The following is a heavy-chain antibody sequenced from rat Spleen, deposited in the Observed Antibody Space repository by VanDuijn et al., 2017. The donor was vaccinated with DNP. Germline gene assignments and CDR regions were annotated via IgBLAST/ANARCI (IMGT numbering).Heavy chain of an antibody. CDR1: GFSLTDYS. CDR3: ARQNWEFDY. CDR2: MWSGGST. V-gene: IGHV2S63*01. D-gene: IGHD5-1*01. J-gene: IGHJ2*01. Sequence: VQLKESGPGLVQPSQTLSLTCTVSGFSLTDYSVHWVRQPPGKGLEWMGLMWSGGSTAYNSALKSRLSISRDTSKSQVFLKMNSLQTDDTAKYFCARQNWEFDYWGQGVMVTVSS.